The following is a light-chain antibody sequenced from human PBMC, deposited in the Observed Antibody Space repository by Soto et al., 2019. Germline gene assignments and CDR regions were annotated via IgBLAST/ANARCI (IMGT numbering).Light chain of an antibody. CDR1: QSVLYSSNNKNY. Sequence: DIVMTQSPDSLAVSLGERATINCKSSQSVLYSSNNKNYLAWYQQKPGQPPKLLIYWASTRESGVPDRFSGSGSGTDFTLTISGLQTEDVAVYYCQQYYREAWTFGQGTKVEIK. J-gene: IGKJ1*01. CDR3: QQYYREAWT. CDR2: WAS. V-gene: IGKV4-1*01.